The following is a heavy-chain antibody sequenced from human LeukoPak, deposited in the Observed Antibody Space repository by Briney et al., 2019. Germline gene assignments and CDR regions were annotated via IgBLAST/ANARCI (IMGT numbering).Heavy chain of an antibody. V-gene: IGHV1-2*02. CDR2: INPNSGGT. Sequence: ASVKVSCKSSGYTFTGYYMHWVRQAPGQGLEWMGWINPNSGGTNYAQKFQGRVTMTRDTSIITAYMELSRLRSDDTAVYYCATGGITMVRGVPPYYYYGMDVWGQGTTVTVSS. J-gene: IGHJ6*02. CDR1: GYTFTGYY. CDR3: ATGGITMVRGVPPYYYYGMDV. D-gene: IGHD3-10*01.